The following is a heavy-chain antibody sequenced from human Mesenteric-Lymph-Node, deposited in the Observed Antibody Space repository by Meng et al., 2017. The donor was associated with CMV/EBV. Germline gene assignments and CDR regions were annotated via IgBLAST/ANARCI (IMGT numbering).Heavy chain of an antibody. CDR3: ARTRGYSYYAMDV. Sequence: GESLKISCASSGFTFSNYGMHWVRQAPGKGLEWVAFIRYDGSDKYYADSVKGRFTNSRDNSKNTLYLQMNSLRAEDTAVYYCARTRGYSYYAMDVWGQGTTVTVSS. J-gene: IGHJ6*02. V-gene: IGHV3-30*02. CDR1: GFTFSNYG. CDR2: IRYDGSDK. D-gene: IGHD1-7*01.